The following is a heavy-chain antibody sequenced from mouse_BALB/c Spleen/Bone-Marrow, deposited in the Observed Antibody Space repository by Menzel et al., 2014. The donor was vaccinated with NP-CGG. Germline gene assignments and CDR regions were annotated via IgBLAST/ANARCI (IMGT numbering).Heavy chain of an antibody. J-gene: IGHJ4*01. CDR3: ARLGYYGAMAY. Sequence: EVMLVESGGGLVQPGGSLKLSCAASGFDFSRFWMSWVRQAPGKGLEWIGEINPDSRTINYTPSLKDKSIISRDNAKNTLYLQMSKVRSEDTALYYCARLGYYGAMAYWGQGTSVTVSS. D-gene: IGHD1-1*01. CDR1: GFDFSRFW. V-gene: IGHV4-1*02. CDR2: INPDSRTI.